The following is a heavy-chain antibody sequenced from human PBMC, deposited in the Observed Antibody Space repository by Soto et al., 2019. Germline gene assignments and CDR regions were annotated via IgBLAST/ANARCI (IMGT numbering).Heavy chain of an antibody. CDR2: INKSGNT. D-gene: IGHD2-21*02. V-gene: IGHV4-59*01. CDR1: GGSINRYY. CDR3: ARMGCAGDCFTHTDS. Sequence: PSETLSLTCTVSGGSINRYYWSWIRQPPGKGLKWIEYINKSGNTNYNPSLKSRDNISIDTTKNQFSLKMRTVTAADTAVYYCARMGCAGDCFTHTDSWGQGTPVTGS. J-gene: IGHJ4*02.